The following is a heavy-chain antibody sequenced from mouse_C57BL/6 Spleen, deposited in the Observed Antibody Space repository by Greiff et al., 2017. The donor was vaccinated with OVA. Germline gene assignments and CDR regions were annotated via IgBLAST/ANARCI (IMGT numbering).Heavy chain of an antibody. D-gene: IGHD4-1*01. J-gene: IGHJ1*03. CDR3: ARERGTGTWYFGV. CDR2: ISYDGSN. V-gene: IGHV3-6*01. Sequence: EVQLVESGPGLVKPSQSLSLTCSVTGYSITSGYYWNWIRQFPGNKLEWMGYISYDGSNNYNPSLKNRISITRDTSKNQFFLKLNSVTTEDTATYYCARERGTGTWYFGVWGTGTTVTVSS. CDR1: GYSITSGYY.